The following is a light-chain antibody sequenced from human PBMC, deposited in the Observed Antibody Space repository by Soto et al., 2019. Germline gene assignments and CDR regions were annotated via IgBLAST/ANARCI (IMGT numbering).Light chain of an antibody. CDR2: DAS. CDR1: QIISSW. V-gene: IGKV1-5*01. CDR3: QQYNSYPWT. J-gene: IGKJ1*01. Sequence: DIQMTQSPYTLSAAVGDSFTITCRASQIISSWLAWYQQKPGKAPKLLIYDASSLESGVPSRFSGSGSGTEFTLTITSLQPDDFATYYCQQYNSYPWTFGQGTKVDI.